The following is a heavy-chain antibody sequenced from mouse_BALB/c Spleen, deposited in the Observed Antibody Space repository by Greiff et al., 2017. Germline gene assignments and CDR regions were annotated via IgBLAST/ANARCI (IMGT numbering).Heavy chain of an antibody. CDR1: GYSITSDYA. CDR3: ARASYYSKDGAMDY. J-gene: IGHJ4*01. CDR2: ISYSGST. V-gene: IGHV3-2*02. D-gene: IGHD2-5*01. Sequence: DVQLQESGPGLVKPSQSLSLTCTVTGYSITSDYAWYWIRQFPGNKLEWMGYISYSGSTSYNPSLKSRISITRDTSKNQFFLQLNSVTTEDTATYYCARASYYSKDGAMDYWGQGTSVTVSS.